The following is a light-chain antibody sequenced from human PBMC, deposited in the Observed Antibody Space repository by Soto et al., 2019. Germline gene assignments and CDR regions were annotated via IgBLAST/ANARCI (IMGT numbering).Light chain of an antibody. CDR3: CSYTDSSNYV. J-gene: IGLJ1*01. CDR1: SSNLAIYNY. V-gene: IGLV2-14*03. CDR2: HVT. Sequence: QSALTQPPSVSGSPGQSVTISCTGTSSNLAIYNYVSWYQQQPGKAPKLMIYHVTKRPSGVSNRFSGSRSGNTASLTISGLQAEDEADYYCCSYTDSSNYVFGAGTQLTVL.